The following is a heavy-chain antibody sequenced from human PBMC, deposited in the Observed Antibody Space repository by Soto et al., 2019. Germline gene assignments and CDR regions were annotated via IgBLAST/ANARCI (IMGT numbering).Heavy chain of an antibody. V-gene: IGHV5-51*01. J-gene: IGHJ5*02. CDR3: ARQEDYDFWSGYSNWFEP. Sequence: PGESLKISCKGSGYSFTSYWISWVRQMPGKGLEWMGIIYPGDSDTRYSPSFQGQVTISADKSISTAYLQWSSLKASDTAMYYCARQEDYDFWSGYSNWFEPWGQGTLVTVSS. CDR2: IYPGDSDT. D-gene: IGHD3-3*01. CDR1: GYSFTSYW.